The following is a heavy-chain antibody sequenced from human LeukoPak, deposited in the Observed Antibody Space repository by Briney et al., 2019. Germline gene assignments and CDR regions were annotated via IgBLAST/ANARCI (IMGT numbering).Heavy chain of an antibody. J-gene: IGHJ3*02. CDR3: ARVPMVRGVIIRGAFDI. CDR2: IDTSGST. Sequence: SETLSLTCAVSGPSISRYYWSWIRQPAGKGLEWIGHIDTSGSTKYNPSLKSRVTMSGDTSKNQISLKLTSVTAADTAVYYCARVPMVRGVIIRGAFDIWGQGTMVTVSS. V-gene: IGHV4-4*07. D-gene: IGHD3-10*01. CDR1: GPSISRYY.